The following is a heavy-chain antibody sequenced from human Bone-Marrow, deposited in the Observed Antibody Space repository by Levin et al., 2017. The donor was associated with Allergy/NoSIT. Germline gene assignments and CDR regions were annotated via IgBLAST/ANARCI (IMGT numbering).Heavy chain of an antibody. CDR2: VYHSGST. CDR3: ARSSEGWDLHPFYFDF. J-gene: IGHJ4*02. Sequence: GSLRLSCTVSGGSIKGYYWSWIRQPPGKGLEWFGYVYHSGSTNYNPSLKSRVTISVDTSTNQFSLNLRSVTAADTAVYYCARSSEGWDLHPFYFDFWGQGTLVTVPS. V-gene: IGHV4-59*01. CDR1: GGSIKGYY. D-gene: IGHD1-26*01.